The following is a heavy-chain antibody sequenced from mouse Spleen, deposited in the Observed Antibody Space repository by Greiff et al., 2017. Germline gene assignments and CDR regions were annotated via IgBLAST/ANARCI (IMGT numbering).Heavy chain of an antibody. CDR1: GFTFSSYA. J-gene: IGHJ2*01. CDR2: ISSGGSYT. V-gene: IGHV5-9-1*01. D-gene: IGHD3-3*01. Sequence: EVMLVESGGGLVKPGGSLKLSCAASGFTFSSYAMSWVRQTPEKRLEWVATISSGGSYTYYPDSVKGRFTISRDNAKNTLYLQMSSLRSEDTAMYYCARKGHGFDYWGQGTTLTVSS. CDR3: ARKGHGFDY.